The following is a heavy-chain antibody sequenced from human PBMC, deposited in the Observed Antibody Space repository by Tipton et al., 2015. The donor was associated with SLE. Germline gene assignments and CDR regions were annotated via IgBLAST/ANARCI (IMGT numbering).Heavy chain of an antibody. D-gene: IGHD3-10*01. CDR1: GYSFTTYY. CDR3: ARAGVYYGLDV. Sequence: QLVQSGAEVKKPGASVKVSCKASGYSFTTYYMHWVRQAPGQGLEWMGLITPSGDGTTYAQKFQGRVSMTRDTSTSTLYMELNSLTSEDTAVYYCARAGVYYGLDVWGQGTTVTVSS. J-gene: IGHJ6*02. CDR2: ITPSGDGT. V-gene: IGHV1-46*01.